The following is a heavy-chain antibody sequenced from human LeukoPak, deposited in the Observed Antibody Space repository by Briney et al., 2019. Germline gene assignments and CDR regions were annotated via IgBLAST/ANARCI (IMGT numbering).Heavy chain of an antibody. J-gene: IGHJ4*02. CDR3: VKDFVLLWFGRTFDY. CDR1: GVTFSSYA. V-gene: IGHV3-64D*06. CDR2: ISSNGGST. D-gene: IGHD3-10*01. Sequence: PGGSLRLSCSASGVTFSSYAMHWVRQAPGKGLDYDSAISSNGGSTYYADSVKGRFTISRDNSKNTLYLQMSSLRAEDTAVYYCVKDFVLLWFGRTFDYWGQGTLVTVSS.